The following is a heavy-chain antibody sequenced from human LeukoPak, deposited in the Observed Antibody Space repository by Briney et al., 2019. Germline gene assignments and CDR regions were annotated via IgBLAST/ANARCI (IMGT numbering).Heavy chain of an antibody. V-gene: IGHV4-59*01. Sequence: SETLSLTCTVSGGSISSYYWSWIRQPPGKGLEWIGYIYYSGSTNYNPSLKSRVTISVDTSKNQFSLKLSSVTAADTAVYYCARDTYGGYDSLSWFDPWGQGTLVTVSS. J-gene: IGHJ5*02. CDR2: IYYSGST. CDR1: GGSISSYY. D-gene: IGHD5-12*01. CDR3: ARDTYGGYDSLSWFDP.